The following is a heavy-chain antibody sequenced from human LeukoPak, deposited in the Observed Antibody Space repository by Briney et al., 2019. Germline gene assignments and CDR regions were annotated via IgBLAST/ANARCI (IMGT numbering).Heavy chain of an antibody. CDR3: ARVIVSGYYDAFDM. V-gene: IGHV3-53*01. CDR1: GFTVSSNY. Sequence: QPGGSLRLSCAASGFTVSSNYMSWVRPAPGTGLEWGSIIYSGGSTYYADSVKGRFTITRDNSKSTLYLQMDSLRAEDTAVYYCARVIVSGYYDAFDMWGQGTMVAVSS. D-gene: IGHD3-3*01. J-gene: IGHJ3*02. CDR2: IYSGGST.